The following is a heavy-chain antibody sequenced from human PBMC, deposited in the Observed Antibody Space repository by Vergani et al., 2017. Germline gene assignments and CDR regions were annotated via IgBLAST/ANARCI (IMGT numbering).Heavy chain of an antibody. CDR3: AKHVRGCYIDY. V-gene: IGHV3-30*02. J-gene: IGHJ4*02. CDR2: IQFDGSNH. CDR1: GFTLSNYD. Sequence: QVQLVESGGGVVQRGGSLRLSCATSGFTLSNYDMQWVRQGPGKGLEFGAFIQFDGSNHYYADSVKGRFTLSRNFSKNTLLLQMNSLRTDDTATYYCAKHVRGCYIDYWCQGTQVIVSS.